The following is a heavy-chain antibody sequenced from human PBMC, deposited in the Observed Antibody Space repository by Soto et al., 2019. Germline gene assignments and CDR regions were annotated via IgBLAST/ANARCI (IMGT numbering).Heavy chain of an antibody. V-gene: IGHV1-69*01. J-gene: IGHJ4*02. D-gene: IGHD4-17*01. CDR2: IIPIFGTT. CDR1: GGTFSTYV. Sequence: QVQLVQSGAEVKKPGSSVNVSCKASGGTFSTYVISWVRQAPGHGFEWMGGIIPIFGTTNYAQKFQGRVTITADESTTTAYMELSSLSSEGTAVYYCARARLPYTMTTLFDYWGQGTLVTVSS. CDR3: ARARLPYTMTTLFDY.